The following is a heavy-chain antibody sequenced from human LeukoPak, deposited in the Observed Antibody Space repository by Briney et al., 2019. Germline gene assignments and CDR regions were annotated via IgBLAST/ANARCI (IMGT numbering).Heavy chain of an antibody. CDR2: IRFDGSDK. J-gene: IGHJ4*02. CDR3: ARSRKATLYDFRGNRDVFYFDY. V-gene: IGHV3-30*02. Sequence: GGSLRLSCAAPGSTLTGYGMHWVRQAPGKGLEWVTFIRFDGSDKKYADSVKGRFTISRDDSKNTLYLQLNSLRAEDTAVYYCARSRKATLYDFRGNRDVFYFDYWGQGILVTVSS. D-gene: IGHD3-3*01. CDR1: GSTLTGYG.